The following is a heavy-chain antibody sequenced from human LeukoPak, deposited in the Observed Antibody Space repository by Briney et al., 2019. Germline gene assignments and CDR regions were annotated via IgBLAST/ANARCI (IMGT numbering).Heavy chain of an antibody. D-gene: IGHD2-2*02. V-gene: IGHV1-69*01. CDR1: GGTFSTYA. CDR3: AIGYCSSTSCYNQGY. Sequence: ASVKVSCKASGGTFSTYAISWVRQAPEQGLEWMGGIIPIFGTANYAQKFQGRVTITADESTSTAYMELSSLRSEDTAVYYCAIGYCSSTSCYNQGYWGQGTLVTVSS. CDR2: IIPIFGTA. J-gene: IGHJ4*02.